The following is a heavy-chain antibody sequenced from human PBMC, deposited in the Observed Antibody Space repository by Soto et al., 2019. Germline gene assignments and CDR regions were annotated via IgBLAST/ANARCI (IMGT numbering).Heavy chain of an antibody. CDR3: ARDLAYFDS. CDR1: GGSFKSGSYS. CDR2: VYHTGRT. J-gene: IGHJ4*02. Sequence: SETLSLTCTVSGGSFKSGSYSWSWIRQPPGKGLEWIGYVYHTGRTSYNPSLKSRVSISMDTSKNQFSLNLDSVTAADTAVYFCARDLAYFDSWGQGTLVTVSS. V-gene: IGHV4-61*01.